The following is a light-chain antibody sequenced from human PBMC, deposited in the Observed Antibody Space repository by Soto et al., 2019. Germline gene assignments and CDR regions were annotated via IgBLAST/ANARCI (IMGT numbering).Light chain of an antibody. Sequence: EIVMTQSPATLSLSLGERATLSCRASQSVSSGYLSWYQQKPGQAPRLLIYGASTRATGIPDRFSGSGSGTDFTLIINRLEPEDVAIYYCQQYGGSPRITFGQGTRLEI. J-gene: IGKJ5*01. CDR2: GAS. CDR3: QQYGGSPRIT. V-gene: IGKV3-20*01. CDR1: QSVSSGY.